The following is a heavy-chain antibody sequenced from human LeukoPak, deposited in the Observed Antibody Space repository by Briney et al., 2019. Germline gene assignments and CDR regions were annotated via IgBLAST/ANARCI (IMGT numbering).Heavy chain of an antibody. J-gene: IGHJ4*02. V-gene: IGHV4-31*03. D-gene: IGHD3-22*01. CDR3: ATLNICVVISDY. CDR2: IYYSGST. CDR1: GGSISSGGYY. Sequence: PSETLSLTCTVSGGSISSGGYYWSWIRQHPGKGLEWIGYIYYSGSTYYNPSLKSRVTISVDTSKNQFSLKLSSVTAADTAVYYCATLNICVVISDYWGQGTLVTVSS.